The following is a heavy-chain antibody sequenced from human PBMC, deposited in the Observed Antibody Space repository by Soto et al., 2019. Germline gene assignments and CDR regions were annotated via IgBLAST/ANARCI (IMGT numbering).Heavy chain of an antibody. J-gene: IGHJ4*02. CDR3: ARAQGSGFLVS. CDR2: ISYSGTT. Sequence: QVQLQESGPGLVKPSQTLSLTCTVSGGSISSGDYYWSWIRQPPGKGLEWIGYISYSGTTYYTPSLKSRVTISVDTSKNQFSLKLSSVTAADTAVYYWARAQGSGFLVSWGQGTLVTVSS. V-gene: IGHV4-30-4*01. D-gene: IGHD3-10*01. CDR1: GGSISSGDYY.